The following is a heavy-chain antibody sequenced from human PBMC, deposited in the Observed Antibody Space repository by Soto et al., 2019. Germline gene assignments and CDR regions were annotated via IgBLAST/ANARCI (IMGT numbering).Heavy chain of an antibody. V-gene: IGHV3-13*01. J-gene: IGHJ4*02. CDR1: GFTFSSYD. CDR2: IGTAGDS. CDR3: ARGGYSSGWYYIDY. D-gene: IGHD6-19*01. Sequence: EVQLVESGGGLVQPGGFLRLSCAASGFTFSSYDMHWVRQGTGKGLEWVSGIGTAGDSYYAGSVKGRFTISRENAKNSLYLEMNNVRGGDTAVYYCARGGYSSGWYYIDYWGQGILVTVSS.